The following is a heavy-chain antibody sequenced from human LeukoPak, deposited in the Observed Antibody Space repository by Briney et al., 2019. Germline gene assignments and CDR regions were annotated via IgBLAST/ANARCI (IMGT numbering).Heavy chain of an antibody. D-gene: IGHD3-22*01. CDR1: GFTCSTYS. Sequence: GRSLRLSCAASGFTCSTYSMNWVRQAPGKWLAWVSYISSSSTIYYADSVKGRFTISRDNAKNSLYLQMNSLRAEDTAVYYCARGSTYYDSSGQVPFDYWGQGTLVTVSS. CDR3: ARGSTYYDSSGQVPFDY. CDR2: ISSSSTI. V-gene: IGHV3-48*01. J-gene: IGHJ4*02.